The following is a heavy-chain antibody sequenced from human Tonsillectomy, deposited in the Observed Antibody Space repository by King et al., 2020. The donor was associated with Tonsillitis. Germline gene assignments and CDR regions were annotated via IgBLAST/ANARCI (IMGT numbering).Heavy chain of an antibody. CDR1: GYTFTSYG. D-gene: IGHD2-21*02. J-gene: IGHJ6*02. V-gene: IGHV1-18*04. Sequence: VQLVESGAEVKKPGASVKVSCKASGYTFTSYGISWVRQAPGQGLEWMGWISAYNGDTNYAQKLQGRVTMTTDTSTSTAYMELRSLRSDDTAVYYCARDCGGDCFLRSYYYYGMDVWGQGTTVTVSS. CDR3: ARDCGGDCFLRSYYYYGMDV. CDR2: ISAYNGDT.